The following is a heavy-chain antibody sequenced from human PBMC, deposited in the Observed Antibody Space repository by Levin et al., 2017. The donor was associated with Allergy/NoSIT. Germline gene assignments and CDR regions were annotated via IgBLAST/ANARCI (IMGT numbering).Heavy chain of an antibody. Sequence: PSETLSLTCTVSGGSISSSSYYWGWIRQPPGKGLEWIGSIYYSGSTYYYNPSLKSRVTISVDTSKNQFSLKLSSVTAADTAVYYCARHDVGIYWFDYWGQGTLVTVSS. CDR1: GGSISSSSYY. J-gene: IGHJ4*02. D-gene: IGHD1-26*01. CDR3: ARHDVGIYWFDY. V-gene: IGHV4-39*01. CDR2: IYYSGSTY.